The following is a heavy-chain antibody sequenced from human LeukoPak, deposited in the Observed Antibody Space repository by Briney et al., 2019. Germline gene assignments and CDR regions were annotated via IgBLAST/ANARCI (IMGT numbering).Heavy chain of an antibody. CDR2: IKQDGSEK. Sequence: PGGSLRLSCAASGFIFSSYSMSWVRQAPGKGLEWVANIKQDGSEKYYVDSVKGRFTISRDNAKNSLYLQMNSLRAEDTAVYYCARASKDAFDIWGQGTMVTVSS. V-gene: IGHV3-7*01. J-gene: IGHJ3*02. CDR1: GFIFSSYS. CDR3: ARASKDAFDI.